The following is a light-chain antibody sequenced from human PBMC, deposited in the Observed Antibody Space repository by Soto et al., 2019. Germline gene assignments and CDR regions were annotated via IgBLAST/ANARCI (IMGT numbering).Light chain of an antibody. CDR1: QSVSDY. V-gene: IGKV1-39*01. J-gene: IGKJ3*01. CDR3: QQGYIAPLT. CDR2: AAS. Sequence: DIQMTQSPSSLSASVGDRVTITCRASQSVSDYIHWYQHKPGGAPKLLIYAASTLQSGVPSRFSGSGSGTDSTLTISSLQPEDFATYYCQQGYIAPLTFGPGTKVDLK.